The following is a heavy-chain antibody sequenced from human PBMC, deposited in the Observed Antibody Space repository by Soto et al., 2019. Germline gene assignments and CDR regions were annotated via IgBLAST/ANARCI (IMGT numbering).Heavy chain of an antibody. J-gene: IGHJ6*02. D-gene: IGHD3-22*01. CDR2: IIPIFGTT. CDR1: GGSFSSNS. Sequence: QVQLVQSEAEVKKPGCSVKVSCKASGGSFSSNSISWVRQAPGQGLEWMGGIIPIFGTTNYAQNFQARLTITADESTSTAYMELSSLRSEDTAVFYCARANKYYYDSSGPYYGMDVWGQGTTVTVSS. CDR3: ARANKYYYDSSGPYYGMDV. V-gene: IGHV1-69*01.